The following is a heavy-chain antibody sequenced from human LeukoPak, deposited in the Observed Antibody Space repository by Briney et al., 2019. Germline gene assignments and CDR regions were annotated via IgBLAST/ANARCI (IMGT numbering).Heavy chain of an antibody. CDR2: INPNSGGT. V-gene: IGHV1-2*06. CDR3: ARAPLGYNWFDP. Sequence: ASVKVSCKASGYTFTGYYMHWVRQAPGHGLEWMGRINPNSGGTNYAQKFQGRVTMTKDTSISTGYMELSRLRSDDTAVYYCARAPLGYNWFDPWGQGTLVTVSS. J-gene: IGHJ5*02. CDR1: GYTFTGYY. D-gene: IGHD3-10*01.